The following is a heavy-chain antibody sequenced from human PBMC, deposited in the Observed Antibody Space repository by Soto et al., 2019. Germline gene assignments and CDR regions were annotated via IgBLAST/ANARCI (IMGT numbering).Heavy chain of an antibody. CDR2: IRGDGGQT. V-gene: IGHV3-23*01. D-gene: IGHD3-9*01. J-gene: IGHJ4*02. CDR1: GFTFTSYG. Sequence: GGSLRLSCTASGFTFTSYGMGWVRQAPGKGLQWVSTIRGDGGQTHYTDSVKGRFSISRDNSKNTVYLQMDSLRAEDTAVYFCARDVGLDSDDFFAYWGQGTQVTAPQ. CDR3: ARDVGLDSDDFFAY.